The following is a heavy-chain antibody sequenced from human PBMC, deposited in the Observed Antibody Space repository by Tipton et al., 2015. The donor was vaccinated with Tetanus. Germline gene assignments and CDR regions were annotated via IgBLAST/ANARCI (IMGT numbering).Heavy chain of an antibody. CDR1: GYTFTGYY. Sequence: QLVQSGAEVKKPGASVKVSCKASGYTFTGYYMHWVRQAPGQGLEWMGWINPNSGGTNYAQNFQGRVTMTRDTYISTAYMELSRLRSDDAAVYYCARARLGPCSGGSCYALNWFDPWGQGTLVTVSS. V-gene: IGHV1-2*02. J-gene: IGHJ5*02. CDR3: ARARLGPCSGGSCYALNWFDP. D-gene: IGHD2-15*01. CDR2: INPNSGGT.